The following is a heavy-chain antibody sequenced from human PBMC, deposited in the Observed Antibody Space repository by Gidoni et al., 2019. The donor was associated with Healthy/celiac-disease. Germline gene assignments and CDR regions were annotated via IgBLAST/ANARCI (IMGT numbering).Heavy chain of an antibody. J-gene: IGHJ6*02. V-gene: IGHV4-34*01. Sequence: QVQLQQWGAGLLKPSETLSLTCAVYGGSFSGYYWSWSRQPPGKGLEWIGEINHSGSTNYNPSLKSRVTISVDTSKNQFSLKLSSVTAADTAVYYCARGAGYDPYYYYGMDVWGQGTTVTVSS. CDR3: ARGAGYDPYYYYGMDV. CDR1: GGSFSGYY. CDR2: INHSGST. D-gene: IGHD5-12*01.